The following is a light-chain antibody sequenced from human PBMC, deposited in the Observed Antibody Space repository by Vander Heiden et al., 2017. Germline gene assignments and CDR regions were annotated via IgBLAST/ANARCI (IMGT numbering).Light chain of an antibody. Sequence: DIHMTPSPSSLSASVGDRVTITCRASQTISDYLAWYQQKPGKAPKLLIYRASNLQSGVPARFSGSGSGTDFTLTISSLQSEDFATYVCQQSYNCPLTFGGGTNV. CDR2: RAS. J-gene: IGKJ4*02. V-gene: IGKV1-39*01. CDR3: QQSYNCPLT. CDR1: QTISDY.